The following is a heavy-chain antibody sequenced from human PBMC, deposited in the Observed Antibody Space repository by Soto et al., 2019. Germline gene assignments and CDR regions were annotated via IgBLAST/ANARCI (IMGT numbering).Heavy chain of an antibody. D-gene: IGHD3-22*01. CDR1: GFTFSSYD. CDR3: ARAQGTRRDSSGYSNDAFDI. CDR2: IGTAGDT. Sequence: GGSLRLSCAASGFTFSSYDMHWVRQATGKGLEWVSAIGTAGDTYYPGSVKGRFTISRENAKNSLYLQMNSLRAGDTAVYYCARAQGTRRDSSGYSNDAFDIWRQGTMVTVSS. J-gene: IGHJ3*02. V-gene: IGHV3-13*01.